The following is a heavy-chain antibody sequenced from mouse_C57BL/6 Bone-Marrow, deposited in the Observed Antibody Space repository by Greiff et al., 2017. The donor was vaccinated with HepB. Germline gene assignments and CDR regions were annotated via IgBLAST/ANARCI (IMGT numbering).Heavy chain of an antibody. CDR1: GFTFSSYG. D-gene: IGHD2-3*01. CDR3: ARDGYYVDYYFDY. J-gene: IGHJ2*01. Sequence: EVQGVESGGDLVKPGGSLKLSCAASGFTFSSYGMSWVRQTPDKRLEWVATISSGGSYTYYPDSVKGRFTISRDNAKNTLYLQMSSLKSEDTAMYYCARDGYYVDYYFDYWGQGTTLTVSS. V-gene: IGHV5-6*01. CDR2: ISSGGSYT.